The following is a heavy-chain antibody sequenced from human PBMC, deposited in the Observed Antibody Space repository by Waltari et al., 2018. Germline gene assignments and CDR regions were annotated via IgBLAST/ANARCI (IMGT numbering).Heavy chain of an antibody. D-gene: IGHD5-12*01. CDR2: ISHYSGNT. V-gene: IGHV1-18*04. Sequence: QVQLVQSGGEVKKPGASVKVSCKASGYTFNIYVISWVRQAPGQGIEWMGGISHYSGNTNYAQNLQGRVTMTTETSTSTAYMELRSMRSDDTAVYYCARGGGYSGYDEFDYWGQGTLVTVSS. J-gene: IGHJ4*02. CDR1: GYTFNIYV. CDR3: ARGGGYSGYDEFDY.